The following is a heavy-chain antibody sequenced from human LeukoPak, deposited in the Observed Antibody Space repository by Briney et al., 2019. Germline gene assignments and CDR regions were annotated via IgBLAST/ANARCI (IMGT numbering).Heavy chain of an antibody. V-gene: IGHV3-30-3*01. J-gene: IGHJ6*02. CDR2: ISYDGSNK. Sequence: GKSLRLSCAASGFTFSSCAMHWVRQAPGRGLEWVAIISYDGSNKYYADSVKGRFTISRDNSKNTLYLQMNSLRAEDTAVYYCARDGDYGGNRYYCYGMDVWGQGTTVTVSS. CDR1: GFTFSSCA. CDR3: ARDGDYGGNRYYCYGMDV. D-gene: IGHD4-23*01.